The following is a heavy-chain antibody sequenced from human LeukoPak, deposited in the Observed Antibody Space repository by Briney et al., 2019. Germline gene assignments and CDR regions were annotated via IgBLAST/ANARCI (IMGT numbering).Heavy chain of an antibody. CDR2: INPNSGGT. CDR1: GYTFTSYD. D-gene: IGHD2-8*01. J-gene: IGHJ4*02. Sequence: ASVKVSCKASGYTFTSYDINWVRQATGQGLEWMGWINPNSGGTNYAQKFQGRVTMTRDTSISTAYMELSRLRSDDTAVYYCARGGDCTNGVCYYYFDYWGQGTLVTVSS. V-gene: IGHV1-2*02. CDR3: ARGGDCTNGVCYYYFDY.